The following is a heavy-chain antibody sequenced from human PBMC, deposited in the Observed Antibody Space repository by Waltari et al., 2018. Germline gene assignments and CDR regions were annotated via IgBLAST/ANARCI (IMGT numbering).Heavy chain of an antibody. Sequence: QVQLVQSGAEVKKPGASVKVSCKASGYTFTSYGISWVRQAPGQGLEWMGWHSAYNGTTNYAQKLQGGVTMTTATSTRTAYMELSRLISDDTAVYYCARDRSTDFWSGYLHYYYGMDVWGQGTTVTVSS. CDR2: HSAYNGTT. CDR3: ARDRSTDFWSGYLHYYYGMDV. J-gene: IGHJ6*02. CDR1: GYTFTSYG. D-gene: IGHD3-3*01. V-gene: IGHV1-18*01.